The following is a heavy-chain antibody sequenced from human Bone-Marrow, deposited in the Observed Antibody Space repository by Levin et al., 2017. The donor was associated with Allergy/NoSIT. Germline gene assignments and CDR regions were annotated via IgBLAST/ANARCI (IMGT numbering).Heavy chain of an antibody. V-gene: IGHV3-20*04. Sequence: GESLKISCAASGFTFDDYGMSWVRQAPGKGLEWVSGINWNGGSTGYADSVKGRFTISRDNAKNSLYLQMNSLRAEDTALYYCARVWRPYYYGSGSYYRGVVDYWGQGTLVTVSS. J-gene: IGHJ4*02. CDR3: ARVWRPYYYGSGSYYRGVVDY. CDR1: GFTFDDYG. D-gene: IGHD3-10*01. CDR2: INWNGGST.